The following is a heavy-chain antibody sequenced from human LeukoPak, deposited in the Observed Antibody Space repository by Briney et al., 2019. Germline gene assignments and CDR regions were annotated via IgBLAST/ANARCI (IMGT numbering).Heavy chain of an antibody. Sequence: GGSLRLSCAASGFTFSSYAMHWVRQAPGKGLEWVAFIRYDGSNKYYADSVKGRFTISRDNSKSTLYLQMNSLRAEDTAVYYCAKDTGVEVPAAMGYWGQGTLVTVSS. CDR1: GFTFSSYA. D-gene: IGHD2-2*01. J-gene: IGHJ4*02. CDR3: AKDTGVEVPAAMGY. CDR2: IRYDGSNK. V-gene: IGHV3-30*02.